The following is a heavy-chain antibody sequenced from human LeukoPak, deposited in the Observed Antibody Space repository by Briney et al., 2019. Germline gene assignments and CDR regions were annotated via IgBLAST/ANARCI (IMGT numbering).Heavy chain of an antibody. Sequence: GGSLRLSCAASGFTVSSNYMSWVRQAPGKGLEWVSVIYSGGSAYYADSVKGRFTISRDNSKNTLYLQMNSLRAEDTAVYYCAKDLGTTVVTPYWGQGTLVTVSS. D-gene: IGHD4-23*01. J-gene: IGHJ4*02. CDR2: IYSGGSA. CDR3: AKDLGTTVVTPY. CDR1: GFTVSSNY. V-gene: IGHV3-66*01.